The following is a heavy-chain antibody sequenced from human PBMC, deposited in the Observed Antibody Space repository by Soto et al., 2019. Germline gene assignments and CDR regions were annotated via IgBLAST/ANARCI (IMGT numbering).Heavy chain of an antibody. J-gene: IGHJ4*02. CDR2: IIPILGIA. V-gene: IGHV1-69*02. D-gene: IGHD6-13*01. CDR3: ATISSSWLHYFDY. CDR1: GGTFSSYT. Sequence: SVKVSCKASGGTFSSYTISWVRQAPGQGLEWMGRIIPILGIANYAQKFQGRVTMTEDTSTDTAYMELSSLRSEDTAVYYCATISSSWLHYFDYWGQGTLVTVSS.